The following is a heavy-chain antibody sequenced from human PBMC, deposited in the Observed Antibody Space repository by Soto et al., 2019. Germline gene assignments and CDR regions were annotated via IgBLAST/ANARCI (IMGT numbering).Heavy chain of an antibody. Sequence: PSETLSLTCAVYGGSFSGYYWSWIRQPPGKGLEWIGEINHSGSTNYNPSLKSRVTISVDTSKNQFSLKLGSVTAADTAVYYCARGGDPDDAFDIWGQGTMVTVSS. J-gene: IGHJ3*02. V-gene: IGHV4-34*01. CDR2: INHSGST. D-gene: IGHD3-10*01. CDR3: ARGGDPDDAFDI. CDR1: GGSFSGYY.